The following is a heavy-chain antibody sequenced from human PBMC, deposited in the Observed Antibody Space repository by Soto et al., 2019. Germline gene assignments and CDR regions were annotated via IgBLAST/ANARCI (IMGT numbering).Heavy chain of an antibody. CDR2: IYYSGST. D-gene: IGHD6-13*01. Sequence: SETLSLTCTVSGGSISSYYWSWIRQPPGKGLEWIGYIYYSGSTNYNPSLKSRVTISVDTSKNQFSLKLSSVTAADTAVYYCASRSPDSSIAAAGTGYFEYWGQGTLVTVSS. J-gene: IGHJ4*02. V-gene: IGHV4-59*01. CDR1: GGSISSYY. CDR3: ASRSPDSSIAAAGTGYFEY.